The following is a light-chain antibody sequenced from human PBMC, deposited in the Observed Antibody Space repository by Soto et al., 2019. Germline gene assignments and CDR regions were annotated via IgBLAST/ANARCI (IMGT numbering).Light chain of an antibody. Sequence: EIVLTQSPATLSLSPGARAPLSCWASQSVSNYFVWYQQKPGQAPRLLIYDASKRATGIPARFSGSGSGTDFTLTISSLEPEDFAVYYCQQRSIWPWTFGQGTKVDI. CDR3: QQRSIWPWT. CDR2: DAS. J-gene: IGKJ1*01. CDR1: QSVSNY. V-gene: IGKV3-11*01.